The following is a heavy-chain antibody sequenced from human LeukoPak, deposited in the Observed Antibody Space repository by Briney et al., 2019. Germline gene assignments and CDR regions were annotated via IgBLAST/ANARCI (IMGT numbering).Heavy chain of an antibody. CDR1: GGSISNSHW. CDR2: IYVSAHT. J-gene: IGHJ6*04. V-gene: IGHV4-4*02. CDR3: ARAGWYYFAMDV. Sequence: PSGTLSLTCAVSGGSISNSHWWGWVRQPPGKGLEWIGEIYVSAHTNYNSSLKSRVSISVDKSKNQFSLKLSSVTAADTAVYYCARAGWYYFAMDVWGKGTTVTVSS.